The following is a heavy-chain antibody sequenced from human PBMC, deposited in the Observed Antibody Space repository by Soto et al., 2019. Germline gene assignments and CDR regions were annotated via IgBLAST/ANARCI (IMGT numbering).Heavy chain of an antibody. CDR1: GFTFSSYA. Sequence: PGGSLRLSCAASGFTFSSYAMSWVRQAPGKGLEWVSAISGSGGSTYYADSVKGRFTISRDNSKNTLYLQMNSLRAEDTAVYYCAKEEAYNWNPWDRHALDYWGQGTLVTVSS. CDR3: AKEEAYNWNPWDRHALDY. J-gene: IGHJ4*02. V-gene: IGHV3-23*01. CDR2: ISGSGGST. D-gene: IGHD1-1*01.